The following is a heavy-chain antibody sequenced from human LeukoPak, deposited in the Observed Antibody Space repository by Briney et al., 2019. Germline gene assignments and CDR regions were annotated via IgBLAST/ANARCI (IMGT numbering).Heavy chain of an antibody. J-gene: IGHJ6*02. D-gene: IGHD3-10*01. CDR3: ARDRVSMVRGVIFGHYGMDV. CDR1: GYSFTNSA. Sequence: ASVKVSCKASGYSFTNSAMNWVRQAPGQRLEWMGWINADNGNTKYSQKFQGRVTITRDTSASTAYIDPSSLRSEDTAVYYCARDRVSMVRGVIFGHYGMDVWGQGTTVTVSS. CDR2: INADNGNT. V-gene: IGHV1-3*01.